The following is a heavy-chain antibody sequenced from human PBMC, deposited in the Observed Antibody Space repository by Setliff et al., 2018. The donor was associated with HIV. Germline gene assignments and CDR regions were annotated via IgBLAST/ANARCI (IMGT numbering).Heavy chain of an antibody. CDR2: IYFNGRT. V-gene: IGHV4-39*01. J-gene: IGHJ4*02. Sequence: SETLSLTCNVSCDSVSSRNYYWGWIRQPPGKGLEWIANIYFNGRTYYNPSLKSRVTISVDMSYNQFSLKVTSVTAADTAVYFCARLWGGGTLVDSWGQGTLVTVSS. CDR3: ARLWGGGTLVDS. D-gene: IGHD1-7*01. CDR1: CDSVSSRNYY.